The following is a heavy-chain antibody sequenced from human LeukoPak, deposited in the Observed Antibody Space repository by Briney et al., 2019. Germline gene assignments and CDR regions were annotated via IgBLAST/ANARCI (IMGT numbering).Heavy chain of an antibody. D-gene: IGHD1-26*01. V-gene: IGHV4-4*07. J-gene: IGHJ5*02. Sequence: PSETLSLTCTVSGGSISSYYWSWIRQPAVKGLEWIGRIYTSGSTNYNPSLKSRVTMSVDTSKNQFSLKLSSVTAADTAVYYCARSGIVGANNWFDPWGQGTLVTASS. CDR2: IYTSGST. CDR1: GGSISSYY. CDR3: ARSGIVGANNWFDP.